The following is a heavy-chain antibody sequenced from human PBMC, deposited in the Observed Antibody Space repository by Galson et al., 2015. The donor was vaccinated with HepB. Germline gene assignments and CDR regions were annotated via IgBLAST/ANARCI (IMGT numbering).Heavy chain of an antibody. Sequence: QVQLQESGSGLVKPSETLSLTCTVSGGSISSSTYYWGWIRQPPGKGLEWIGSIYYSGSTYYNPSLKSRVTISVDTSKNQFSLKLSSVTAADTAVYYCRTEYGDYGDYWGQGTLVTVSS. D-gene: IGHD4-17*01. CDR2: IYYSGST. J-gene: IGHJ4*02. CDR3: RTEYGDYGDY. V-gene: IGHV4-39*01. CDR1: GGSISSSTYY.